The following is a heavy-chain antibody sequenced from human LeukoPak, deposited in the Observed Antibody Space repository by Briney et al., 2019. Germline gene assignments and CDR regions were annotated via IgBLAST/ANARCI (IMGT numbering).Heavy chain of an antibody. J-gene: IGHJ4*02. CDR1: EFIFSNYA. CDR3: AKDKATVAAKGPFDY. Sequence: GGSLRLSCAASEFIFSNYAMTWVRQAPGKGLEWVASISGSGATTYYADSVKGRFTISRDNYKNTLFLQFNSLRAEDTAVYYCAKDKATVAAKGPFDYWGQGTLVTVSS. CDR2: ISGSGATT. V-gene: IGHV3-23*01. D-gene: IGHD2-15*01.